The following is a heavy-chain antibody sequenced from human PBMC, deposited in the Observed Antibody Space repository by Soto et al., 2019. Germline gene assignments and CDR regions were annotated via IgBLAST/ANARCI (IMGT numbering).Heavy chain of an antibody. Sequence: EVQLVESGGGLVKPGGSLRLSFAASGFTFSSYSMNWVRQAPGKGLEWVSSISSSSSYIYYADSVKGRFTISRDNAKNSLYLQMNSLRAEDTAVYYCAIPGGVAAAVKNWFDPWGQGTLVTVSS. D-gene: IGHD6-13*01. V-gene: IGHV3-21*01. CDR2: ISSSSSYI. J-gene: IGHJ5*02. CDR1: GFTFSSYS. CDR3: AIPGGVAAAVKNWFDP.